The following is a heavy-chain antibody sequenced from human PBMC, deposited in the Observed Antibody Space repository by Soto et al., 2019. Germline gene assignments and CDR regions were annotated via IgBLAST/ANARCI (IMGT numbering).Heavy chain of an antibody. Sequence: PSETLSLTCAVSGGSISSSNWWSWVRQPPGKGLEWIGEIYHSGSTNYNPSLKSRVTISVDKSKNQFSLKLSSVTAADTAVYYCATTIHHNYYYGMDVWGQGTTVTVSS. CDR3: ATTIHHNYYYGMDV. CDR1: GGSISSSNW. J-gene: IGHJ6*02. D-gene: IGHD5-12*01. V-gene: IGHV4-4*02. CDR2: IYHSGST.